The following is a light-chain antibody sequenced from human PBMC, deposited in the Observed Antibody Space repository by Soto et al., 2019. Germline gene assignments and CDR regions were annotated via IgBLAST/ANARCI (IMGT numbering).Light chain of an antibody. CDR3: SSYTSTITVV. Sequence: QSALTQPASVSGSPGQSITISCTGTSSDVGGYNYVSWYQQHPGKAPKLMISEVSNRPSGVSNRFSGSKSGNTASLTISGLQAEDEADYYCSSYTSTITVVFGGGTKVTVL. CDR1: SSDVGGYNY. V-gene: IGLV2-14*01. J-gene: IGLJ2*01. CDR2: EVS.